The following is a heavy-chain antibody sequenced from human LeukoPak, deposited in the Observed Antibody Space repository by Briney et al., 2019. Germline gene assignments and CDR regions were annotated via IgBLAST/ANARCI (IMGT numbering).Heavy chain of an antibody. CDR2: VTSNGGST. CDR3: VKSSGSSWYMFDY. J-gene: IGHJ4*02. V-gene: IGHV3-64D*09. CDR1: GFXFSRYA. D-gene: IGHD6-13*01. Sequence: GSLRLSCSASGFXFSRYAMHWVRQAPGKGLEYVSGVTSNGGSTYYADSVKGRFTISRDNSKNTLYLQMSTLRAEDTAVYYCVKSSGSSWYMFDYWGQGTLVTVSS.